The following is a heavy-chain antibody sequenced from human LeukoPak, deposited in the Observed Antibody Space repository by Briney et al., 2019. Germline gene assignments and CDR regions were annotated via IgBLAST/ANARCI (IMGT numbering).Heavy chain of an antibody. D-gene: IGHD3-3*01. Sequence: PGGCLRLSCAASGFTVSNNYMSWVRQAPGKGLEWVSIIYSGGRTYYADSVKGRFTISRDNSKNTLYLQMNSLRAEDTAVYYCAKGRLRFLEWLPFDYWGQGTLVTVSS. CDR3: AKGRLRFLEWLPFDY. CDR2: IYSGGRT. V-gene: IGHV3-66*01. CDR1: GFTVSNNY. J-gene: IGHJ4*02.